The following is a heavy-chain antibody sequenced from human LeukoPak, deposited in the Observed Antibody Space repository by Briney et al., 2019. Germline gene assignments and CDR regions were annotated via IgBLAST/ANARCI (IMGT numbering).Heavy chain of an antibody. J-gene: IGHJ4*02. CDR3: ARQHPAYYDILTGYYNPDGTYLDY. D-gene: IGHD3-9*01. CDR2: IYHSGST. CDR1: GGSISSSNW. Sequence: PSGTLSLTCAVSGGSISSSNWWSWVRQPPGKGLEWIGEIYHSGSTNYNPSLKSRVTISVDKSKNQFSLKLSSVTAADTAVYYCARQHPAYYDILTGYYNPDGTYLDYWGQGTLVTVSS. V-gene: IGHV4-4*02.